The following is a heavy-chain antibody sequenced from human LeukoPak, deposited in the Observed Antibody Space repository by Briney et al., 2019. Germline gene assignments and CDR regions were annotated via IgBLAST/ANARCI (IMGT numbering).Heavy chain of an antibody. CDR2: IRFDGSNQ. Sequence: GGSLRLSCAAAGFTFSSYGMHWVRQAPGKGLEWVTFIRFDGSNQYYADSVKGRFTISRDNSKNTLYLQMNGLRSDDTAVYYCARVVGSGYYSVYWGQGTLVTVSS. CDR3: ARVVGSGYYSVY. J-gene: IGHJ4*02. V-gene: IGHV3-30*02. D-gene: IGHD3-22*01. CDR1: GFTFSSYG.